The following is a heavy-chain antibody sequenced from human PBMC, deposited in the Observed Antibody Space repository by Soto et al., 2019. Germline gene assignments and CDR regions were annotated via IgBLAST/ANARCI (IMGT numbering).Heavy chain of an antibody. CDR1: GYAFTSYG. D-gene: IGHD2-2*01. CDR2: ISAHNCDT. V-gene: IGHV1-18*01. Sequence: QVQLVQSGAEVKEPGASVRVSCKTSGYAFTSYGVSWFRQAPGHVLEWMAWISAHNCDTNSAEKFQGRVTWTPDSSTSTAYMRMRSLRSAVTAMYYCVRDFRNSWRGTSCIYFDSGGEGILVTVSS. J-gene: IGHJ4*02. CDR3: VRDFRNSWRGTSCIYFDS.